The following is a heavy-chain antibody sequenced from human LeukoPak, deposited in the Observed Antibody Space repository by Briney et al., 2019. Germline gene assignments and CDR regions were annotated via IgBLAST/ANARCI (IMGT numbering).Heavy chain of an antibody. CDR2: INHSGST. Sequence: SETLSLTCAVYGGSFSGYYWSWIRQPPGKGLEWIGEINHSGSTNYNPSLKSRVTISVDTSKNQFSLKLSSVTAADTAVYYCARGRRRVTMIVVVIVSHWFDPWGQGTLVTVSS. J-gene: IGHJ5*02. D-gene: IGHD3-22*01. V-gene: IGHV4-34*01. CDR3: ARGRRRVTMIVVVIVSHWFDP. CDR1: GGSFSGYY.